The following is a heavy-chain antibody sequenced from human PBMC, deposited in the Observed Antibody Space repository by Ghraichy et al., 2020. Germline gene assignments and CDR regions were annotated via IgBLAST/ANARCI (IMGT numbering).Heavy chain of an antibody. CDR3: ARAPADLNHDYGDQKSDFDY. Sequence: SETLSLTCAVYGGSFSGYYWSWIRQPPGKGLEWIGEINHSGSTNYNPSLKSRVTISVDTSKNQFSLKLSSVTAADTAVYYCARAPADLNHDYGDQKSDFDYWGQGTLVTVSS. V-gene: IGHV4-34*01. CDR2: INHSGST. D-gene: IGHD4-17*01. J-gene: IGHJ4*02. CDR1: GGSFSGYY.